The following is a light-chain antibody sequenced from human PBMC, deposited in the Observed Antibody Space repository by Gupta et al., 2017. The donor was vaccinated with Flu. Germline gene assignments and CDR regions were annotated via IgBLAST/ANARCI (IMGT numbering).Light chain of an antibody. Sequence: QSVLTPPPSAAATPGESVTFSCSGSSSNIGSNYVYWYQQLPGTAPKLLIYRNNQRPSGVPDRFSGSKSGTSASLAISGLRAEDEADYYCAACDDSLSGPVFGVGTKLTVL. J-gene: IGLJ2*01. CDR3: AACDDSLSGPV. CDR2: RNN. CDR1: SSNIGSNY. V-gene: IGLV1-47*01.